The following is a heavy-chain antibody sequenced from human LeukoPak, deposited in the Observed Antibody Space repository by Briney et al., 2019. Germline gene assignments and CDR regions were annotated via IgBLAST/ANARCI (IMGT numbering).Heavy chain of an antibody. V-gene: IGHV4-39*07. CDR2: IYYSGST. J-gene: IGHJ6*03. D-gene: IGHD2-15*01. Sequence: SETLSLTCTVSGGSISSSSYYWGWIRQPPGKGLEWIGSIYYSGSTYYNPSLKSRVTISVDTSKNQFSLKLSSVTAADTAVYYCARIRGRRSYYYYYMDVWGKGTTVTVSS. CDR1: GGSISSSSYY. CDR3: ARIRGRRSYYYYYMDV.